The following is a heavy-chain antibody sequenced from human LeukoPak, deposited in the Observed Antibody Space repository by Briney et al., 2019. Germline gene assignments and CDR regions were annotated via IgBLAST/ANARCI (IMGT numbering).Heavy chain of an antibody. CDR2: ISSSGSTT. J-gene: IGHJ1*01. CDR1: GFTFSDYY. CDR3: ARADYGDYEYFQH. V-gene: IGHV3-11*01. D-gene: IGHD4-17*01. Sequence: PGGSLRLSCAASGFTFSDYYMSWIRQAPGKGLEWVSYISSSGSTTYYADSVKGRFTISRDNAKNSLYLQMNSLRAEDTAVYYCARADYGDYEYFQHWGQGTLVTVSS.